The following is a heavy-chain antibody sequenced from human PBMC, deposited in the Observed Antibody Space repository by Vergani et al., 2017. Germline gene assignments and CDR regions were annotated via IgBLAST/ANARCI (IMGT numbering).Heavy chain of an antibody. Sequence: QMQLVQSGPEVKTPGTSVTVSCKASGFPFTSSAVQWVRQARGQRLEWIGWIVVGSGNTNYAQKFQERVTITRDVSTSTAYMELSSLRSEDTAVYYCAASLWQLDYYYDYMDVWGKGTTVTVSS. D-gene: IGHD6-13*01. V-gene: IGHV1-58*01. CDR2: IVVGSGNT. J-gene: IGHJ6*03. CDR1: GFPFTSSA. CDR3: AASLWQLDYYYDYMDV.